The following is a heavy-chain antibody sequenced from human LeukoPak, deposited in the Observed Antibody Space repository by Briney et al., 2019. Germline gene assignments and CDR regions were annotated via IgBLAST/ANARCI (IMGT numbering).Heavy chain of an antibody. CDR3: ARGQYSSGWYDRGDY. D-gene: IGHD6-19*01. Sequence: PSETLSLTCSVSGASISSYYWSWIRQPPGKGLEWIGYIHNSGNTNYNPSLKRRVTISVDTPKKELSLKLTSVTAADTAVYYCARGQYSSGWYDRGDYWGQGTLVTVSS. CDR2: IHNSGNT. V-gene: IGHV4-59*08. J-gene: IGHJ4*02. CDR1: GASISSYY.